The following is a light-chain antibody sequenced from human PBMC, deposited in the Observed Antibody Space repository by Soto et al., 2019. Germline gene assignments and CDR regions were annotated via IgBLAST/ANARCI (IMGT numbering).Light chain of an antibody. CDR3: QQRSNWPLT. Sequence: EIVLTQSPATLSLSPGERATLSCRASQSVSSYLAWYQQKPGQAPRLLIYDASNRATGIPARFSGSGSGTDVTLPISSLEPEDFAGDYCQQRSNWPLTFGGGTKVEIK. CDR1: QSVSSY. V-gene: IGKV3-11*01. J-gene: IGKJ4*01. CDR2: DAS.